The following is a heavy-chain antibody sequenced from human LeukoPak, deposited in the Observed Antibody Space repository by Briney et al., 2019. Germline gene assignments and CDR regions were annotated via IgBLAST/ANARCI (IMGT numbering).Heavy chain of an antibody. J-gene: IGHJ6*03. D-gene: IGHD3-10*01. CDR3: ARDRPSMVRGVTYYYYMDV. Sequence: ASVKVSCKASGYTFTSYYMHWVRQAPGQGLEWMGIINPSGGSTSYAQKFQGRVTMTRDMSTSTVYMELGSLRSEDTAVYYCARDRPSMVRGVTYYYYMDVWGKGTTVTVSS. CDR2: INPSGGST. V-gene: IGHV1-46*01. CDR1: GYTFTSYY.